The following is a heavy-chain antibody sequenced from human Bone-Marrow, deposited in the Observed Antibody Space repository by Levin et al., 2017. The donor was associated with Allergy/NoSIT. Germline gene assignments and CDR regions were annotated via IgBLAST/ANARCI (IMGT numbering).Heavy chain of an antibody. CDR3: AKSGQSVGATFNVGEFDS. J-gene: IGHJ4*02. CDR1: GGTFGSYA. D-gene: IGHD1-26*01. Sequence: PGASVKVSCKASGGTFGSYAISWVRQAPGQGLEWMGGIIPIFGTPIYAPKFQGRVTISADESTSTVYMELSSLRSDDTAVYYCAKSGQSVGATFNVGEFDSWGQGTLVTVSS. CDR2: IIPIFGTP. V-gene: IGHV1-69*13.